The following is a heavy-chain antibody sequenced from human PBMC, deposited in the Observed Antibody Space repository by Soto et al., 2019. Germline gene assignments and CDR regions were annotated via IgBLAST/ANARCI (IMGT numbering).Heavy chain of an antibody. J-gene: IGHJ4*02. Sequence: EVQLLEAGGGLVQPGGSLRLSCAASGFTFSNYAMNWGRQAPGKGLEWVSTISGSGGSPYYADPVKGRFTISRDNYKNTLYLQMNSMRAGDSAIYYCAKEGTSGLYYFDYWGQGTLVTVSS. CDR2: ISGSGGSP. CDR1: GFTFSNYA. V-gene: IGHV3-23*01. CDR3: AKEGTSGLYYFDY. D-gene: IGHD6-19*01.